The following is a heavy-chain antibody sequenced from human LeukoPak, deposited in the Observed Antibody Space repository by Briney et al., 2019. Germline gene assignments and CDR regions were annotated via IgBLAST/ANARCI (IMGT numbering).Heavy chain of an antibody. CDR3: ARFGTSSSRFFDQ. J-gene: IGHJ4*02. D-gene: IGHD6-6*01. Sequence: SETLSLTCTVSGGSISAYYWSWIRQPPGKGLEWIGYIHYSGTTNYYPSLKSRVTIALDTSKNQFSLKLNSVTAADTAVYYCARFGTSSSRFFDQWGQGTLVTVSS. CDR2: IHYSGTT. V-gene: IGHV4-59*01. CDR1: GGSISAYY.